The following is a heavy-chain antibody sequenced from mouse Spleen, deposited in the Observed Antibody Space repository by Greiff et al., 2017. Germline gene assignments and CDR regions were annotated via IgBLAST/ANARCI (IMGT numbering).Heavy chain of an antibody. D-gene: IGHD1-2*01. CDR2: INYDGSST. CDR3: ARDTRPWYFDV. Sequence: EVKLMESEGGLVQPGSSMKLSCTASGFTFSDYYMAWVRQVPEKGLEWVANINYDGSSTYYLDSLKSRFIISRDNAKNILYLQMSSLKSEDTATYYCARDTRPWYFDVWGAGTTVTVSS. CDR1: GFTFSDYY. V-gene: IGHV5-16*01. J-gene: IGHJ1*01.